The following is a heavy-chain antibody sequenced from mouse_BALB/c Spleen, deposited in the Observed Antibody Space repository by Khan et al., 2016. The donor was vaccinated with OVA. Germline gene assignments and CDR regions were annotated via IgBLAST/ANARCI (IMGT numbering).Heavy chain of an antibody. V-gene: IGHV1-84*02. D-gene: IGHD2-4*01. CDR3: ARGGYYERGEFDY. CDR1: GYTFTDNY. Sequence: QIQLVQSGPELVKPGASVKISCKASGYTFTDNYIHWVKQKPGQGLEWIGWIYPGSGNTKYTEKFKGKATLTVDTSSSAAYMHLSSLTSEGTAVFFCARGGYYERGEFDYWGEGNTLAVSS. J-gene: IGHJ2*01. CDR2: IYPGSGNT.